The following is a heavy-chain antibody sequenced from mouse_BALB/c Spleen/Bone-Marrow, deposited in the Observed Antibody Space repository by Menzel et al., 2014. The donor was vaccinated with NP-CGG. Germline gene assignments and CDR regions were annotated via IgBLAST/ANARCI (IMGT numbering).Heavy chain of an antibody. V-gene: IGHV1-80*01. CDR1: GYAFSSYW. Sequence: VMLVESGAELVRPGSSVKISCKASGYAFSSYWMNWAKQRPGQGLEWIGQIYPGDGDTNYNGKFKGKATLTTDKSSSTAYMQLSSLTSEDSAVYFCARWVTTVVAPYVMDYWGQGTSVTVSS. CDR3: ARWVTTVVAPYVMDY. CDR2: IYPGDGDT. J-gene: IGHJ4*01. D-gene: IGHD1-1*01.